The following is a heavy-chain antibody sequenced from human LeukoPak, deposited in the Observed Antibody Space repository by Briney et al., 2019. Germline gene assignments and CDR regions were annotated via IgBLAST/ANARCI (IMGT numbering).Heavy chain of an antibody. CDR1: GFIFSDSW. D-gene: IGHD2-2*01. Sequence: GGSLSLSCAASGFIFSDSWMSWVRKAPGKGLEWVANIKQDGSEKFYVDSVKGRFTISRDNAKNSLYLQMNSLRVEDTAVYYCVGPGDCSSDSCFPYWGQGTLVTVSS. V-gene: IGHV3-7*01. J-gene: IGHJ4*02. CDR3: VGPGDCSSDSCFPY. CDR2: IKQDGSEK.